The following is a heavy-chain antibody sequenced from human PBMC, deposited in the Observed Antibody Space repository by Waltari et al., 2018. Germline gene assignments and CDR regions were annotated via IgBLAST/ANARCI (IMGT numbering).Heavy chain of an antibody. CDR3: ARDSYSNYHDYYYSYMDV. D-gene: IGHD4-4*01. V-gene: IGHV4-30-4*08. CDR2: IYYSGNT. Sequence: QVQLQESGPGLVKPSQTLSLTCTVSGGSISSGDYYWSWIRQTPGKGLEWLGYIYYSGNTYYNPSLKNRVAISIDTPKNQFSLRLTSVTAADTAVYYCARDSYSNYHDYYYSYMDVWGKGTTVTISS. CDR1: GGSISSGDYY. J-gene: IGHJ6*03.